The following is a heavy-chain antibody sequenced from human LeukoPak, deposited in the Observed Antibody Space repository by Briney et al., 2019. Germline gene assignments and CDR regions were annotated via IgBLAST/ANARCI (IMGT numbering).Heavy chain of an antibody. D-gene: IGHD3-3*01. CDR2: IIPIFGTA. J-gene: IGHJ5*02. V-gene: IGHV1-69*13. CDR1: GGTFSSYA. Sequence: GASVTVSCKASGGTFSSYAISWVRQAPGQGLEWMGGIIPIFGTANYAQKFQGRVTITADESTSTAYMELSSLRSEDTAVYYCARDRGHDFWSGNWFDPWGQGTLVTVSS. CDR3: ARDRGHDFWSGNWFDP.